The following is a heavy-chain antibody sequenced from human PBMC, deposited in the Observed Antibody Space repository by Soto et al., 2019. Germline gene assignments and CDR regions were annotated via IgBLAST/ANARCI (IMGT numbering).Heavy chain of an antibody. D-gene: IGHD6-19*01. CDR1: GGSFSGYY. V-gene: IGHV4-34*01. CDR2: INHSGST. J-gene: IGHJ4*02. CDR3: ASRSYSSGWQADY. Sequence: SETLSLTCAVYGGSFSGYYWSWIRQPPGKGLEWIGEINHSGSTNYNPSLKSRVTISVDTSKNQFSLKLSAVTAADMAVYYCASRSYSSGWQADYWGQGTLVTVSS.